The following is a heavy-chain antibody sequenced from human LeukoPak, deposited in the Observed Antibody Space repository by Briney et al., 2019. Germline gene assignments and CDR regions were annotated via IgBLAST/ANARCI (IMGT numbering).Heavy chain of an antibody. D-gene: IGHD1-1*01. Sequence: AGGSLRLSCAASGFTFSNAWMSWVRQAPGKGLEWVGRIKSKTDGGTTDYAAPVKGRFTISRDDSKNTLYLQMNSLKTEDPAVYYCTTDVSPRQQDYWGQGTLVTVSS. CDR2: IKSKTDGGTT. J-gene: IGHJ4*02. CDR1: GFTFSNAW. V-gene: IGHV3-15*01. CDR3: TTDVSPRQQDY.